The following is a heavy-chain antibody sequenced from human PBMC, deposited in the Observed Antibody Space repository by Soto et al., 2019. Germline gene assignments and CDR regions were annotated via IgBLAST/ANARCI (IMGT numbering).Heavy chain of an antibody. J-gene: IGHJ6*02. CDR2: IWYDGSNK. D-gene: IGHD6-13*01. Sequence: SLRLSCAASGFTFSSYGMHWVRQAPGKGLEWVAVIWYDGSNKYYADSVKGRFTISRDNSKNTLYLQMNSLRAEDTAVYYCAKDYGSSSRGYGMDVWGQGTTVTVSS. V-gene: IGHV3-33*06. CDR1: GFTFSSYG. CDR3: AKDYGSSSRGYGMDV.